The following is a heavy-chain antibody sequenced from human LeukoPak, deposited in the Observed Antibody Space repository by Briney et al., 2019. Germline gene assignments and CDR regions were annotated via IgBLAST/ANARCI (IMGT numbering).Heavy chain of an antibody. V-gene: IGHV3-30*02. J-gene: IGHJ4*02. CDR2: IRYDGGNK. Sequence: GGSLPLSCATSGFTFSNYGINWVRQAPGKGLEGVAFIRYDGGNKYYADSVKGRFTISRDNSKNTLYLQMNSLRTDDTAVYYCAKVGGGNWNYAIEYWGQGTLVTVSS. D-gene: IGHD1-7*01. CDR3: AKVGGGNWNYAIEY. CDR1: GFTFSNYG.